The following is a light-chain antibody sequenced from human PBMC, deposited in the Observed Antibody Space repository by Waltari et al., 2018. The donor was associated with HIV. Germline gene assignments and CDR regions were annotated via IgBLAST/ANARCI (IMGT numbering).Light chain of an antibody. V-gene: IGLV2-14*03. CDR1: SSDVGAYNY. CDR2: DVS. J-gene: IGLJ2*01. CDR3: SSYTSSSTVV. Sequence: QSALTQPASVSGSPGQSITISCTGTSSDVGAYNYVPWYQLHPGKAPKLIIYDVSNRPSGVSDRFSGSKSANTASLTISGLQAEDEAHYYCSSYTSSSTVVFGGGTKLTVL.